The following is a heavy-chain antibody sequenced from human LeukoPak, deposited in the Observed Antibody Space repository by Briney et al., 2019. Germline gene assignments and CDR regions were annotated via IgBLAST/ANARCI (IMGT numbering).Heavy chain of an antibody. Sequence: HPGGSLRLSCAASGFTFDDYAMHWVQQAPGKGLEWVSGISWNSGSIGYADSVKGRFTISRDNAKNSLYLQMNSLRAEDMALYYCAKDIGYYDSSGYFDYWGQGTLVTVSS. J-gene: IGHJ4*02. CDR3: AKDIGYYDSSGYFDY. V-gene: IGHV3-9*03. CDR1: GFTFDDYA. CDR2: ISWNSGSI. D-gene: IGHD3-22*01.